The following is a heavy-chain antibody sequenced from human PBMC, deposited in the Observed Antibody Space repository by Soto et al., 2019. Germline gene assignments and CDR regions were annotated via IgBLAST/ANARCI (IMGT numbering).Heavy chain of an antibody. D-gene: IGHD3-10*01. CDR1: GGSFSGYY. J-gene: IGHJ5*02. CDR2: INHSGST. V-gene: IGHV4-34*01. Sequence: PSETLSLTCAVYGGSFSGYYWSWIRQPPGKGLEWIGEINHSGSTNYNPSLKSRVTISVDTSKNQFSLKLSSVTAADTAVYYCARTSPRGSGTWFDPWGQGTLVTVSS. CDR3: ARTSPRGSGTWFDP.